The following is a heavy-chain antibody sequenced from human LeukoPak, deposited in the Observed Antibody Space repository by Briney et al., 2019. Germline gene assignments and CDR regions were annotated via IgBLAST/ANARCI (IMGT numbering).Heavy chain of an antibody. CDR2: IIPILGIA. V-gene: IGHV1-69*02. D-gene: IGHD3-9*01. Sequence: ASVKVSCKASGGTFSSYTISWVRQAPGQGLEWMGRIIPILGIANYAQKFQGRVTITADKSTSTAYMELSSLRSEDTAVYYCARGYYDILTGYYPFDYWGQETLVTVSS. J-gene: IGHJ4*02. CDR1: GGTFSSYT. CDR3: ARGYYDILTGYYPFDY.